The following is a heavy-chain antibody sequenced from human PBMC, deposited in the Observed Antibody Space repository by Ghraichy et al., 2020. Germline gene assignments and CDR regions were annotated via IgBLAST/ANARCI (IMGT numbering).Heavy chain of an antibody. V-gene: IGHV4-59*01. Sequence: SETLSLTCTVSGGSISSYYWSWIRQPPGKGLEWIGYIYYSGSTNYNPSLKSRVTISVDTSKNQFSLKLSSVTAADTAVYYCARGGTTGAPYGNWFDPWGQGTLVTVSS. CDR3: ARGGTTGAPYGNWFDP. CDR1: GGSISSYY. D-gene: IGHD1-1*01. CDR2: IYYSGST. J-gene: IGHJ5*02.